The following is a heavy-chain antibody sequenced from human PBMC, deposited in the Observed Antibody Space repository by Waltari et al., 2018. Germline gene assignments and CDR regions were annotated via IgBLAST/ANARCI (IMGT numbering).Heavy chain of an antibody. J-gene: IGHJ6*02. CDR3: ARQEYYYFYYAMDV. CDR2: ISSSGSTI. V-gene: IGHV3-48*03. Sequence: EVQLVESGGGLVQPGGSLRLSCVASGFTFSSYEMNWVRQAPGKGLEWVSHISSSGSTIYYADSVKGRFTISRDNAKNSLFLQMNSLRAEDTAVYYCARQEYYYFYYAMDVWGQGTTVTVFS. CDR1: GFTFSSYE.